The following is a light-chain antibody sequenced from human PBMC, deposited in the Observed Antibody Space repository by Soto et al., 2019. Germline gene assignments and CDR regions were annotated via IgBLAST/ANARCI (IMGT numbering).Light chain of an antibody. V-gene: IGLV1-44*01. J-gene: IGLJ1*01. CDR2: VNT. CDR1: SSNIGSNT. Sequence: QSVLTQPPSASGTPGQRVTISCSGSSSNIGSNTVNWYQQPPGTAPKLLIYVNTQRPSGVPDRFSGSKSGTSASLAISGLQSEDEAEYYCAAWDDSLNGYVFGTGTKLTV. CDR3: AAWDDSLNGYV.